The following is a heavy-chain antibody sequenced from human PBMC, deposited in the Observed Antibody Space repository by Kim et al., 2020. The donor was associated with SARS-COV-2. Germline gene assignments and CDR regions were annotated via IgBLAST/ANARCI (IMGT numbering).Heavy chain of an antibody. V-gene: IGHV1-2*02. Sequence: ASVKVSCKASGYTFTGYYMHWVRQAPGQGLEWMGWINPNSGGTNYAQKFQGRVTMTRDTSISTAYMELSRLRSDDTAVYYCARVGLTAFSPYYYYGMDVWGQGTTVPVSS. CDR2: INPNSGGT. D-gene: IGHD2-21*02. CDR1: GYTFTGYY. J-gene: IGHJ6*02. CDR3: ARVGLTAFSPYYYYGMDV.